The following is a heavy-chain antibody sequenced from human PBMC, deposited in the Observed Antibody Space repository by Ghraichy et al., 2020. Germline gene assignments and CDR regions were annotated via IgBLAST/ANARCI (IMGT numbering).Heavy chain of an antibody. J-gene: IGHJ6*02. V-gene: IGHV3-15*01. CDR1: GFTFSNAW. CDR2: IKSKTDGGTT. CDR3: TTDLQWLVPYYYYGMDV. Sequence: GGSLRLSCAASGFTFSNAWMSWVRQAPGKGLEWVGRIKSKTDGGTTDYAAPVKGRFTISRDDSKNTLYLQMNSLKTEDTAVYYCTTDLQWLVPYYYYGMDVWGQGTTVTVSS. D-gene: IGHD6-19*01.